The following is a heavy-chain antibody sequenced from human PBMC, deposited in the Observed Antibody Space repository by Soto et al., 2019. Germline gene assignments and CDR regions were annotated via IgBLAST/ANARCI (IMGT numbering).Heavy chain of an antibody. D-gene: IGHD2-8*02. CDR1: EYTFIDYY. J-gene: IGHJ4*02. CDR3: AREPDSTGLPELDY. V-gene: IGHV1-2*02. Sequence: GASVKVSCKASEYTFIDYYVHWVRQAPGQGLEWMGWVDPDSGATKYAQKFQGRITMTRDTSIKTAYLEVEALTSADTAVYFCAREPDSTGLPELDYWGQGTLVTVSS. CDR2: VDPDSGAT.